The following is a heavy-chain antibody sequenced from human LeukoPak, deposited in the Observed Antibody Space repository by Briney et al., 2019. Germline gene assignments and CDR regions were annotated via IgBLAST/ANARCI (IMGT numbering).Heavy chain of an antibody. CDR1: GGSISSGSYY. D-gene: IGHD2-21*01. V-gene: IGHV4-61*02. CDR3: ARGWIANRLYFDY. J-gene: IGHJ4*02. Sequence: SETLSLTCTVSGGSISSGSYYWSWIRRPAGKGLEWIGRIYTSGSTNYNPSLKSRVTISVDTSKNQFSLKLSSVTAADTAVYYCARGWIANRLYFDYWGQGTLVTVSS. CDR2: IYTSGST.